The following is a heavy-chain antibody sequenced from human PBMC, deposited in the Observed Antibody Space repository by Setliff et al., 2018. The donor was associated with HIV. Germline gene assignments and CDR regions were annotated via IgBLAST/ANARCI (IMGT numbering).Heavy chain of an antibody. CDR2: IYYSRIT. Sequence: KPSETLSLTCTVSGGSISSHYWSWIRQPPGKGLEWIGYIYYSRITNYNPSLESRVTISLDTSKNQFSLKLSSVTAADTAVYYCARLQLKVTTWYFDLWGRGTLVTVSS. V-gene: IGHV4-59*08. J-gene: IGHJ2*01. D-gene: IGHD4-17*01. CDR1: GGSISSHY. CDR3: ARLQLKVTTWYFDL.